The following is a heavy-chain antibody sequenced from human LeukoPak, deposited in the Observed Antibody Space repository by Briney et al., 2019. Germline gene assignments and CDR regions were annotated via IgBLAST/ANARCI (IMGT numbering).Heavy chain of an antibody. V-gene: IGHV3-21*01. Sequence: GGSLRLSCAASGFTFSSYSMNWVRQAPGKGLEWVSSISSSSYIYFADSVKGRFTISRDNAKNLLYLQMNSLRAEDTAVYYCARAQGLAVAGPAFDIWGQGTMVTVSS. CDR3: ARAQGLAVAGPAFDI. CDR2: ISSSSYI. D-gene: IGHD6-19*01. J-gene: IGHJ3*02. CDR1: GFTFSSYS.